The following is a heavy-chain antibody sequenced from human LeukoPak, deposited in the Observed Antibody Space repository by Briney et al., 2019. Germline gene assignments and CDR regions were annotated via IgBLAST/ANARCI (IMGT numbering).Heavy chain of an antibody. D-gene: IGHD3-10*01. CDR1: GFTFSSYS. CDR2: ISSSSSAI. V-gene: IGHV3-48*04. CDR3: ARAGSGSYYNVDAFDI. J-gene: IGHJ3*02. Sequence: PGGSLRLSCAASGFTFSSYSMNWVRQAPGKGLEWVSYISSSSSAIYYADSVKGRFTISRDNAKSSLYLQMNSLRAEDTAVYYCARAGSGSYYNVDAFDIWGQGTMVTVSS.